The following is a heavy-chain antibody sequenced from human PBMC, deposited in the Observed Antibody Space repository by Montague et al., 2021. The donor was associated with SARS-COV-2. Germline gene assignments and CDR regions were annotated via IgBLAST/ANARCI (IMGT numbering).Heavy chain of an antibody. J-gene: IGHJ5*02. CDR1: GGSFNNYY. V-gene: IGHV4-34*01. D-gene: IGHD3-10*01. CDR2: SSQTGNT. CDR3: ARGREDLGSGTDYGFRRWFAP. Sequence: SETLSLTCGVYGGSFNNYYFAWIRQPPGRGLEWIGESSQTGNTNYNPSLKSRVTISLDTSRNHVTLKLTSVTAGDTAVYYCARGREDLGSGTDYGFRRWFAPWGQGTQVTVSS.